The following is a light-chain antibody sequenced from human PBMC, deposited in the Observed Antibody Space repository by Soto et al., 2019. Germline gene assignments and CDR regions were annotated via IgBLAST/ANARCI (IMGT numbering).Light chain of an antibody. CDR3: SSFTSTSTYV. CDR2: AVN. Sequence: QSALTQPASVSGSPGQSITISCTGTSSDVGRYNYVSWYQQHPGKAPKLMIYAVNNRPPGISNRFSGSKTGNTASLTISGHQADDEADYYCSSFTSTSTYVLGTGTKLTVL. V-gene: IGLV2-14*01. CDR1: SSDVGRYNY. J-gene: IGLJ1*01.